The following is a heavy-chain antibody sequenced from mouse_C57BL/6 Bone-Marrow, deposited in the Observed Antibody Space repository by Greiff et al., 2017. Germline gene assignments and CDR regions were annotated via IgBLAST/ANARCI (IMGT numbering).Heavy chain of an antibody. V-gene: IGHV1-55*01. Sequence: VQLQQPGAELVKPGASVKMSCKASGYTFTSYWITWVKQRPGQGLEWIGDIYPGRGSTNYNEKFKSKATLTVDTSSSTAYLQLSSLTAEDSAVYYCARGGKGTAQVCADWGQGTLVTVSA. D-gene: IGHD3-2*02. J-gene: IGHJ3*01. CDR1: GYTFTSYW. CDR3: ARGGKGTAQVCAD. CDR2: IYPGRGST.